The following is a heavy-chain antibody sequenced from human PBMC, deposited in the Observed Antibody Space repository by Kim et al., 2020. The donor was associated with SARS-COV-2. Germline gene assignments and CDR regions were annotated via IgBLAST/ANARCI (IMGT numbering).Heavy chain of an antibody. CDR2: IRSKAYGGTT. D-gene: IGHD2-21*02. CDR3: TREYDIVVVTANPYYGMDV. V-gene: IGHV3-49*04. Sequence: GGSLRLSCTASGFTFGDYAMSWVRQAPGKGLEWVGFIRSKAYGGTTEYAASVKGRFTISRDDSKSIAYLQMNSLKTEDTAVYYCTREYDIVVVTANPYYGMDVWGQGTTVTVSS. CDR1: GFTFGDYA. J-gene: IGHJ6*02.